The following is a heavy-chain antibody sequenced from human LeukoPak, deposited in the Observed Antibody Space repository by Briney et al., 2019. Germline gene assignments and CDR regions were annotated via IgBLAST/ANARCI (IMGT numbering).Heavy chain of an antibody. J-gene: IGHJ6*02. V-gene: IGHV4-61*08. CDR2: IYYSGST. CDR3: ARDGPLARWYSSGWGNYYGMDV. Sequence: SETLSLTCTVSGGSISSGGYYWSWIRQHPGKGLEWIGYIYYSGSTNYNPSLKSRVTISVDTSKNQFSLKLSSVTAADTAVYYCARDGPLARWYSSGWGNYYGMDVWGQGTTVTVSS. D-gene: IGHD6-19*01. CDR1: GGSISSGGYY.